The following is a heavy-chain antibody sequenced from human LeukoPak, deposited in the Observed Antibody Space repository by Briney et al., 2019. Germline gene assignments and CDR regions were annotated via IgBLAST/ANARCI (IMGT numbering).Heavy chain of an antibody. CDR1: GGSISSGGYS. Sequence: PSETLSLTCAVSGGSISSGGYSWSSIRQPPGKGLEWIGYVYHSGSTYYNPSLKSRVTISVDRSKNQFSLKLSSVTAADPAVYYCARVDIVATIVDYWGQGTLVTVSS. J-gene: IGHJ4*02. V-gene: IGHV4-30-2*01. D-gene: IGHD5-12*01. CDR2: VYHSGST. CDR3: ARVDIVATIVDY.